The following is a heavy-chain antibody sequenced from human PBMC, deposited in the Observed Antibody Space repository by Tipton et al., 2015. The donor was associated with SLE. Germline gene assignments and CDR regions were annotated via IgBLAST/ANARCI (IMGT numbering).Heavy chain of an antibody. CDR2: IHYSGTT. D-gene: IGHD1-26*01. CDR3: ARTLGAIAHTVYDAFDI. J-gene: IGHJ3*02. V-gene: IGHV4-59*11. Sequence: TLSLTCTVSGGSITNHYWNWIRQPPGMGLEWIGYIHYSGTTHDNPSRKSRVTMSVDMSKTQFSLRLTSVTAADTAVYYCARTLGAIAHTVYDAFDIWGQGKMVTVSS. CDR1: GGSITNHY.